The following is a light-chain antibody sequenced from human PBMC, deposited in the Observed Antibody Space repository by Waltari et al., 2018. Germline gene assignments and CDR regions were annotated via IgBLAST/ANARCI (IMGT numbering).Light chain of an antibody. J-gene: IGLJ3*02. CDR2: QDS. Sequence: CWHRPDRSPTPVVLIQQDSKRPSRIPERFSGSNAENTATLTSGGTQAMDDADYYCQAWDNSTAGFGGGTKLTVL. V-gene: IGLV3-1*01. CDR3: QAWDNSTAG.